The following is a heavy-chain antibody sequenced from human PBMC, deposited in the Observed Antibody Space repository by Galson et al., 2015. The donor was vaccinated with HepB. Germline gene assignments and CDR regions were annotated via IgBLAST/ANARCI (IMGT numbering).Heavy chain of an antibody. J-gene: IGHJ4*02. D-gene: IGHD1-26*01. CDR2: LDSSGVYT. Sequence: SLRLSCAASGFTFNSYSMNWVRQAPGKGLEWVSSLDSSGVYTFYADSVKGRFTISRDNAKNSLYLQMNSLRAEDTAVYYCARGSYGQFDCWGQGTLVTVSS. CDR3: ARGSYGQFDC. CDR1: GFTFNSYS. V-gene: IGHV3-21*01.